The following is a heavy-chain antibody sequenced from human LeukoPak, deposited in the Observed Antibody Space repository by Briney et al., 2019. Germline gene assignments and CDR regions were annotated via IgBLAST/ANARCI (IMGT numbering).Heavy chain of an antibody. CDR2: VHYSGST. CDR1: GGSIRSTSYY. CDR3: ARRSTVAGRGRFDP. Sequence: PSETLSLTCTVSGGSIRSTSYYWGWIRKPPGKGLDWLGSVHYSGSTYDNPSLKSRVTISVDTSKNQFSLKLISVTAADTAVYYCARRSTVAGRGRFDPWGQGTLVTVSA. D-gene: IGHD6-19*01. V-gene: IGHV4-39*01. J-gene: IGHJ5*02.